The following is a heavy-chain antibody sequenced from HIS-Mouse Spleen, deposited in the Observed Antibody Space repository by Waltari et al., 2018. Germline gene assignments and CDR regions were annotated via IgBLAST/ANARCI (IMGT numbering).Heavy chain of an antibody. CDR2: ISYDGSNK. J-gene: IGHJ4*02. CDR1: GFTFRRYA. CDR3: ARASVVGSGHFDY. V-gene: IGHV3-30-3*01. Sequence: QVQLVESGGGVVQPGRSLRLSCAASGFTFRRYATHWVRQAPGKGLEWEAVISYDGSNKYYADSVKGRFTISRDNSKNTLYLQMNSLRAEDTAVYYCARASVVGSGHFDYWGQGTLVTVSS. D-gene: IGHD6-19*01.